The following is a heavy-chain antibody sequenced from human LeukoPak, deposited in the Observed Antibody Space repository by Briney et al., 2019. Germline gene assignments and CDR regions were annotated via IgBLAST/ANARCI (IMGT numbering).Heavy chain of an antibody. CDR1: GGSISSGGYS. Sequence: SETLSLTCAVSGGSISSGGYSWSWIRQPPGKGLEWIGYIYHSGSTYFNPSLKSRVTISVDRSKNQFSLKLSSVTAADTAVYSWPRGLTRAAGGQGTTATVSS. CDR2: IYHSGST. CDR3: PRGLTRAA. J-gene: IGHJ6*02. V-gene: IGHV4-30-2*01.